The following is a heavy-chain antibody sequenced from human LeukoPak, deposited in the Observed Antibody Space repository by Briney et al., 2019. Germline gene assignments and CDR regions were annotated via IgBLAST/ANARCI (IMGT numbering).Heavy chain of an antibody. Sequence: SETLSLTCTVSGGSISGFHWSWIRQPPGEGLEWIGYIQYSGSTDYNPSLKSRVTMSVDTSKNQFSLKLTSVTAADTAVYYCARAYYDTSGYPGWYFDLWGRGTLLPVCS. J-gene: IGHJ2*01. CDR1: GGSISGFH. D-gene: IGHD3-22*01. V-gene: IGHV4-59*12. CDR2: IQYSGST. CDR3: ARAYYDTSGYPGWYFDL.